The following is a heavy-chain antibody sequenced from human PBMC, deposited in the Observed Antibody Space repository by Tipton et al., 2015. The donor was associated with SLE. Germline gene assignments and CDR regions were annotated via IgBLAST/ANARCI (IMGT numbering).Heavy chain of an antibody. CDR2: IYSSGST. CDR1: GGSISSGPYH. V-gene: IGHV4-61*02. J-gene: IGHJ4*02. Sequence: TLSLTCTASGGSISSGPYHWSWIRQPAGKGLEWIGRIYSSGSTNYNPSLKSRVTISVDTSKNQFSLNLSSVTAADTAVYYCARVTGTSDFDYWGQGTLVTVSS. CDR3: ARVTGTSDFDY. D-gene: IGHD1-20*01.